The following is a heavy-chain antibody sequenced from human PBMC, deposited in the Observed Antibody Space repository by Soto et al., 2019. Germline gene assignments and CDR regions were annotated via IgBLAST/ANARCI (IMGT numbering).Heavy chain of an antibody. V-gene: IGHV3-21*06. CDR3: AKSLDGNLDWFLP. CDR1: GVSRGSHG. CDR2: ISRTSNYI. Sequence: LIGGLSGVSRGSHGMNWVRQGPGKGLEWVSSISRTSNYIYYPDSLRGRFTVSRDNAKNSLYLQMDSLRVEDTGVYYCAKSLDGNLDWFLPWCQGP. J-gene: IGHJ5*02. D-gene: IGHD3-10*01.